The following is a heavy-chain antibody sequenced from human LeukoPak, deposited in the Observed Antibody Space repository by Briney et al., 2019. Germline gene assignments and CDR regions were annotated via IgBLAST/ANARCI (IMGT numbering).Heavy chain of an antibody. J-gene: IGHJ4*02. CDR3: AREVGTTVYFDS. Sequence: GRSLRLSCAASGFTFSSYAMYWVRQAPGKGLEWVSDISFDGTKKYYADSVKGRFTISRDSSKNTLYLQMNSLRAEDTAVYYCAREVGTTVYFDSWGQGTLVTVSS. CDR1: GFTFSSYA. D-gene: IGHD1-26*01. V-gene: IGHV3-30-3*01. CDR2: ISFDGTKK.